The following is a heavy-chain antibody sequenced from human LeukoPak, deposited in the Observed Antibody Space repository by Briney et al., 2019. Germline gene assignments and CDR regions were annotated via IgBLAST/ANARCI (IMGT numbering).Heavy chain of an antibody. CDR1: GFTFSGNW. Sequence: PGGSPRLSCVASGFTFSGNWMHWVRQAPGKGLVWVSRINSDGSTTSYADSVKGRFTISRDNAKNTLYLQMNSLRAEDTAVYYCASNCSGGSCYGAFDIWGQGTMVTVSS. J-gene: IGHJ3*02. D-gene: IGHD2-15*01. CDR3: ASNCSGGSCYGAFDI. CDR2: INSDGSTT. V-gene: IGHV3-74*01.